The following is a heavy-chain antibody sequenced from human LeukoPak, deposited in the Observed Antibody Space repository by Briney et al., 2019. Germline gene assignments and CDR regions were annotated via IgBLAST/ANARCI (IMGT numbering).Heavy chain of an antibody. CDR2: ISYDGSNK. Sequence: PGGSLRLSCAASGFTFSSSWIHWVRQAPGKGLEWVAVISYDGSNKYFADSLKGRFTISRDNSKNTLYLQMNSLRAEDTAVYYCAKDLSGSGSYLGLWGQGTLVTVSS. D-gene: IGHD3-10*01. CDR1: GFTFSSSW. V-gene: IGHV3-30*18. J-gene: IGHJ4*02. CDR3: AKDLSGSGSYLGL.